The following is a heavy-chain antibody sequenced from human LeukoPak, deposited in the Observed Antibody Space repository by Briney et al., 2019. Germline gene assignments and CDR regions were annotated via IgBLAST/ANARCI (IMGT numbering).Heavy chain of an antibody. J-gene: IGHJ4*02. V-gene: IGHV4-59*08. CDR1: GGSISGYY. D-gene: IGHD4-17*01. CDR2: IYHSGST. Sequence: SETLSLTCTVSGGSISGYYWSWIRQPPGKGLEWIGYIYHSGSTNYNPSLKSRVTISVGTSKNQFSLKLSSVTAADTAVYYCARRLARRGYGAYCDYWGQGTLVTVSS. CDR3: ARRLARRGYGAYCDY.